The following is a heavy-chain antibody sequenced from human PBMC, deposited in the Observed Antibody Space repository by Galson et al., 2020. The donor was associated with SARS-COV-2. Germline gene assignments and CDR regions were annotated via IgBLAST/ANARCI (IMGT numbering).Heavy chain of an antibody. CDR3: ARGHSDDDGDDAFDI. CDR1: GGSINRYY. Sequence: SETLSLTCTVSGGSINRYYWSWIRETPEKGLEWSALIWYNGITAYNPSLKSRVSLSLATSKNQFSVKMTSVTAADTAVYYCARGHSDDDGDDAFDIWGPGTMVTVSS. J-gene: IGHJ3*02. D-gene: IGHD5-12*01. CDR2: IWYNGIT. V-gene: IGHV4-59*01.